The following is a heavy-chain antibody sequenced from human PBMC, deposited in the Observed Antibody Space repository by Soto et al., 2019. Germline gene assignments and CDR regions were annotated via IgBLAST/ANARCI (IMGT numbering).Heavy chain of an antibody. J-gene: IGHJ1*01. Sequence: ASVKVSCKASGYIFTASSMHWVRQAPGQGLEWMGAVNPSGGPTTYAQKFQGRITMTRDTSTRTVYMDLSSLTSEDTTVYYCARAEHCSDGICYSEYFQRWGQGTLVGVSS. V-gene: IGHV1-46*01. D-gene: IGHD2-15*01. CDR3: ARAEHCSDGICYSEYFQR. CDR1: GYIFTASS. CDR2: VNPSGGPT.